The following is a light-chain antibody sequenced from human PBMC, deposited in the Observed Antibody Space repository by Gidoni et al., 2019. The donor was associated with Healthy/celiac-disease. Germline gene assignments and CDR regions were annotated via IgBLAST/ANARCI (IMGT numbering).Light chain of an antibody. CDR1: QSLLHSNGYNY. J-gene: IGKJ4*01. Sequence: DNVMTQSPLSLPVTPGEPASISCRSSQSLLHSNGYNYLDWYLQKPGQSPQLLIYLGSNRASGVPDRFSGSGSGTDFTLKISRVEAEDVGVYYCMQALQTPLTFXGXTKVEIK. CDR3: MQALQTPLT. CDR2: LGS. V-gene: IGKV2-28*01.